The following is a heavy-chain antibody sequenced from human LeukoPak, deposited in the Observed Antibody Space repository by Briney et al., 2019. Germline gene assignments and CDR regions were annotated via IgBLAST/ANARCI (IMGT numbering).Heavy chain of an antibody. CDR1: GFTFSSYA. D-gene: IGHD2-8*02. CDR2: ISGNGRST. CDR3: AKEYYVLLVYALGGSFDY. J-gene: IGHJ4*02. V-gene: IGHV3-23*01. Sequence: GGSLRLSCAASGFTFSSYAMSWVRQAPGKGLEWVSTISGNGRSTYYGDSVKGRFTISRDNSKNTLSLQMSSLRAEDTAVYYCAKEYYVLLVYALGGSFDYWGGGTLVTVSS.